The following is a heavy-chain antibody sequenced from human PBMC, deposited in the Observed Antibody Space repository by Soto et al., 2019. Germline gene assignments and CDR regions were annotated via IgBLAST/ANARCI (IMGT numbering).Heavy chain of an antibody. V-gene: IGHV1-69*01. D-gene: IGHD5-12*01. CDR1: GGTFSSYA. J-gene: IGHJ3*01. CDR3: ARDLGDIVPRRVHSMPSFGV. CDR2: IIPIFGTA. Sequence: QVQLVQSGAEVKKPGSSVKVSCKASGGTFSSYAISWVRQAPGQGLEWMGGIIPIFGTANYAQKFQGRVTITADESTSTAYMELSSLRSEDTAVYYCARDLGDIVPRRVHSMPSFGVWGQGTMVTVSS.